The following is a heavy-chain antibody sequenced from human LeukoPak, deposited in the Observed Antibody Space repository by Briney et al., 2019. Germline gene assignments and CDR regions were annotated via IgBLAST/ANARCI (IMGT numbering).Heavy chain of an antibody. V-gene: IGHV4-30-2*01. CDR2: IYHSGST. Sequence: PSETLSLTYAVSGGSISSGGYSWSWIRQPPGKGLEWIGYIYHSGSTYYNPSLKSRVTISVDRSKNQFSLKLSSVTAADTAVNYCARVKVAEYGMDVWGKGTTVTVSS. J-gene: IGHJ6*04. D-gene: IGHD2-15*01. CDR1: GGSISSGGYS. CDR3: ARVKVAEYGMDV.